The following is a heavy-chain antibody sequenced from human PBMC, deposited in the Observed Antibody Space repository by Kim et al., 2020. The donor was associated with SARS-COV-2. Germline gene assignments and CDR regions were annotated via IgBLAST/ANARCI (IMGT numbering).Heavy chain of an antibody. D-gene: IGHD4-4*01. Sequence: ADYEKGRFTISTEHAKSTLYLQMNSLRAEDTAVYYCTRDPDYSKGASFDYWGQGTLVTVSS. CDR3: TRDPDYSKGASFDY. V-gene: IGHV3-74*01. J-gene: IGHJ4*02.